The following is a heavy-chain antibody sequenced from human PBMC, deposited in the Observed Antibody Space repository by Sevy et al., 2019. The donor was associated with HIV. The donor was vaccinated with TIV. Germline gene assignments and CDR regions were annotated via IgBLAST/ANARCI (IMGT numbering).Heavy chain of an antibody. Sequence: GGSLRLSCAASGFTFSSYWMSWVRQAPGKGLEWVANIKQDGSEKYYVDSVKGRFTISRDNAKNSLYLQMNSLRAEDTAVYYCARVITMIVAYFDYWGQGTLVTVSS. J-gene: IGHJ4*02. CDR3: ARVITMIVAYFDY. V-gene: IGHV3-7*01. CDR2: IKQDGSEK. CDR1: GFTFSSYW. D-gene: IGHD3-22*01.